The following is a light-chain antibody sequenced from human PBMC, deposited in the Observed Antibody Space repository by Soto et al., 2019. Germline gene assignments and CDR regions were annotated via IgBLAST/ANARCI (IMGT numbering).Light chain of an antibody. CDR1: QSVSSN. CDR2: GAS. J-gene: IGKJ2*01. Sequence: EIVMTQSPATLSVSPGERATLSCRASQSVSSNLAWYQQKPGQAPRLLIYGASTRATGIPARLSGSGSGTEFTLTISSQQSADFAVYYCQQHDKWPFTFGQGTKLDIK. V-gene: IGKV3-15*01. CDR3: QQHDKWPFT.